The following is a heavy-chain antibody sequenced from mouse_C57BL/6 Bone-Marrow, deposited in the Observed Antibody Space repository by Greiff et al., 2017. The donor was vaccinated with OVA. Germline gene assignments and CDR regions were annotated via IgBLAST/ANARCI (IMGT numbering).Heavy chain of an antibody. D-gene: IGHD2-3*01. J-gene: IGHJ3*01. CDR1: GYTFTSYW. CDR3: ARRYDGYPAWFAY. V-gene: IGHV1-64*01. CDR2: IHPNSGST. Sequence: VQLQQPGAELVKPGASVKLSCKASGYTFTSYWMHWVKQRPGQGLEWIGMIHPNSGSTNYNEKFKSKATLTVDKSSSTAYMQLSSLTSEDSAVYYCARRYDGYPAWFAYWGQGTLVTVSA.